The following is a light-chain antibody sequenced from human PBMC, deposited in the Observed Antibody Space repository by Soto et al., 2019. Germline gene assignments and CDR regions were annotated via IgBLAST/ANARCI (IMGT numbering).Light chain of an antibody. CDR3: QQYNSWPPMT. V-gene: IGKV3-15*01. J-gene: IGKJ1*01. Sequence: EIVMTQSPATLSVSPGERATLSCRASQSVSSNLAWYQQKPGQAPRLLIYGASTSATGIPARFSGSGSGTEFTLTISSLQSEDFAVYFCQQYNSWPPMTFGQGTKVEIK. CDR1: QSVSSN. CDR2: GAS.